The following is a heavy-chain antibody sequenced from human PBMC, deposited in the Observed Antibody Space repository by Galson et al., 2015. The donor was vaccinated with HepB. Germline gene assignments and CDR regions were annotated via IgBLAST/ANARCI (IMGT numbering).Heavy chain of an antibody. J-gene: IGHJ5*02. Sequence: SCKASGGTFSSYTISWVRQAPGQGLEWMGRIIPILGIANYAQKFQGRVTITADKSTSTAYMELSSLRSEDTAVYYCAREGIAAANWFDPWGQGTLVTVSS. V-gene: IGHV1-69*04. CDR3: AREGIAAANWFDP. D-gene: IGHD6-13*01. CDR2: IIPILGIA. CDR1: GGTFSSYT.